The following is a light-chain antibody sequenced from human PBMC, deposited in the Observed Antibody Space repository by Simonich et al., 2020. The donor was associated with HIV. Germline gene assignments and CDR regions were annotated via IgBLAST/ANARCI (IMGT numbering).Light chain of an antibody. CDR3: QQYNDWPT. Sequence: EIGMTQSPGTLSLSPEDRTTLPCRARQSVRSNVACYQQKPGQAPRLIIYGTSTRATGIPARLSGSGYGTDFTLTISSMESEDFALYYCQQYNDWPTFGGGTKVEIK. V-gene: IGKV3-15*01. CDR2: GTS. J-gene: IGKJ4*01. CDR1: QSVRSN.